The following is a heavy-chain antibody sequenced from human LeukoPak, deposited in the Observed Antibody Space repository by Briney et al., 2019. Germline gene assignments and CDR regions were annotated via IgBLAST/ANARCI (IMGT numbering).Heavy chain of an antibody. CDR1: GGSISSYY. CDR3: ARRPTWIQLLGAFDI. D-gene: IGHD5-18*01. J-gene: IGHJ3*02. Sequence: SETLSLTCTVSGGSISSYYWSWIRQPPGKGLVCIGYIYYSGSTNYNPSLKSRVTISVDTSKNQFSLKLSSVTAADTAVYYCARRPTWIQLLGAFDIWGQGTMVTVSS. CDR2: IYYSGST. V-gene: IGHV4-59*01.